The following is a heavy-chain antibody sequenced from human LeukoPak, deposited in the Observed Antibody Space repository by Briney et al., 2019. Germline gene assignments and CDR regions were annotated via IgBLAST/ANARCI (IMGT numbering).Heavy chain of an antibody. CDR2: ISSSSSYI. CDR1: GFTFSSYS. D-gene: IGHD6-13*01. J-gene: IGHJ4*02. V-gene: IGHV3-21*01. CDR3: ARPFIAAADTDY. Sequence: PGGSLRLSCAASGFTFSSYSMNWVRQAPGKGLEWVSSISSSSSYIYYADSVKGRFTISRDNAKNSLYLQMNSLRAEDTAVYYCARPFIAAADTDYWGQGTLVTVSS.